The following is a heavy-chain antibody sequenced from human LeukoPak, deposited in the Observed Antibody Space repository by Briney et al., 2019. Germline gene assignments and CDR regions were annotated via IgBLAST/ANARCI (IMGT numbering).Heavy chain of an antibody. D-gene: IGHD2-15*01. V-gene: IGHV3-23*01. CDR2: ISGSGGSS. J-gene: IGHJ4*02. CDR3: ASGRGYYEY. CDR1: GFTFSSYA. Sequence: SGGSLRLSCAASGFTFSSYAMSWVRQAPGKGLEWVSSISGSGGSSYHADSVKGRFTISRDNSKNTVYLHMNSLRADDTAIYYCASGRGYYEYWGQGTLVTVSS.